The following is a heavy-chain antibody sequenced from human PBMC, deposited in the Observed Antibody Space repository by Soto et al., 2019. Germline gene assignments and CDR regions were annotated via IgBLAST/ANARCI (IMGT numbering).Heavy chain of an antibody. CDR3: ARGRSNSYDSTPPPRFDP. V-gene: IGHV3-23*01. CDR2: ISGSGGST. J-gene: IGHJ5*02. D-gene: IGHD3-10*01. Sequence: EMQLLESGGGLVQPGGSLRLSCAASGFTFSSFAMSWVRQAPGKGLDWVSAISGSGGSTYSADSVKGRFTISRENAKNSLYLQMNNLRAEDTGLYYCARGRSNSYDSTPPPRFDPWGQGTLVTVSS. CDR1: GFTFSSFA.